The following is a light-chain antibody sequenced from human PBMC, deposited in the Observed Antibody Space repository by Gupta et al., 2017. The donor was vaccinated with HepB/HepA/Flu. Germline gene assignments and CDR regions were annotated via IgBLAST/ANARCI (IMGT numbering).Light chain of an antibody. CDR3: QQSYGTPRT. J-gene: IGKJ1*01. CDR2: AAS. V-gene: IGKV1-39*01. Sequence: IQMTQSPSSLSASVGDRVTIACRASQSISNFLNWYQQKPGKAPNLLIYAASSLQSGVPSRFSGSGSGTDCTLTISSLQPEDFATYYCQQSYGTPRTFGQGTRVEIK. CDR1: QSISNF.